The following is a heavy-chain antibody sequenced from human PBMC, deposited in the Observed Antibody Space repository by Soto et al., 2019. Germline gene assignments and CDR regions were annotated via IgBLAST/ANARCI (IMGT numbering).Heavy chain of an antibody. CDR1: GFTVSSNY. J-gene: IGHJ3*02. CDR3: ARAVPAALDAFDI. V-gene: IGHV3-53*02. CDR2: IYSGGST. D-gene: IGHD2-2*01. Sequence: EVQLVETGGGLIQPGGSLRLSCAVSGFTVSSNYMSWVRQAPGKGLEWVSVIYSGGSTYYADSVKGRFTISRDNSKNTLYLQRNSLRAEDTAVSYCARAVPAALDAFDIWGQGTMVTVSS.